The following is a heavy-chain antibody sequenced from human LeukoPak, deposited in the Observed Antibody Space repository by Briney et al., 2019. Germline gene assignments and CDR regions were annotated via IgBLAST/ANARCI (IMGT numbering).Heavy chain of an antibody. CDR2: ISYDGSNK. V-gene: IGHV3-30-3*01. D-gene: IGHD3-10*01. CDR1: GLTFTNYG. CDR3: AREYGSGSYGTFDY. Sequence: SCKASGLTFTNYGITWVRQAPGKGLEWVAVISYDGSNKYYADSVKGRFTISRDNSKNTLYLQMNSLRAEDTAVYYCAREYGSGSYGTFDYWGQGTLVTVSS. J-gene: IGHJ4*02.